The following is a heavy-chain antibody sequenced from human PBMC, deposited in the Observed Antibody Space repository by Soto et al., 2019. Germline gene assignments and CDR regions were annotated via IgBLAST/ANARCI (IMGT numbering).Heavy chain of an antibody. D-gene: IGHD4-17*01. CDR3: VRVYGEMDY. CDR2: MNPKSGNK. J-gene: IGHJ4*02. V-gene: IGHV1-8*02. CDR1: GYTFTNYD. Sequence: GASVKVSCKASGYTFTNYDINWVSQATGQDIEWMGWMNPKSGNKGYAQQFQGRVIMTRSTSISTAYMELSSLSSEDTAVYDCVRVYGEMDYWGQGTPVTVSS.